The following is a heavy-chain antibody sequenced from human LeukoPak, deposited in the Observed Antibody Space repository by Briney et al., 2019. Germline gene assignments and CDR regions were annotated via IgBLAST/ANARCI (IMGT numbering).Heavy chain of an antibody. D-gene: IGHD2-2*01. J-gene: IGHJ6*03. CDR2: IIPIFGTA. CDR1: GGTFSSYA. V-gene: IGHV1-69*05. CDR3: ARGLLGYCSSTSCYPGYYYYMDV. Sequence: ASVKVSCKASGGTFSSYAISWVRQAPGQGLEWMGGIIPIFGTANYAQKFQGRVTITRNTSISTAYMELSSLRSEDTAVYYCARGLLGYCSSTSCYPGYYYYMDVWGKGTTVTVSS.